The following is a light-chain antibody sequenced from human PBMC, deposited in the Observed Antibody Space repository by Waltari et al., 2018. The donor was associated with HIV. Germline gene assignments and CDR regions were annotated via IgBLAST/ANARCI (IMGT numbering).Light chain of an antibody. CDR1: SPHLGSNP. CDR2: SNN. Sequence: QSVLTQPPSASGTPGQRVTIPCSGSSPHLGSNPETWYQPPPGTAPKLLIYSNNLRPSGVPDRFSGSRSGTSASLAISGLQSEDEAYYYCAAWDDSLRGVFGGGTKLTVL. J-gene: IGLJ2*01. V-gene: IGLV1-44*01. CDR3: AAWDDSLRGV.